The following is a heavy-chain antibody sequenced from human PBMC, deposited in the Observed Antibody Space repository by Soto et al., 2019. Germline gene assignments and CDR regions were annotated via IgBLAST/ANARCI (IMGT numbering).Heavy chain of an antibody. CDR2: IYSGGST. CDR3: ARVQPRDNWFDP. V-gene: IGHV3-53*01. CDR1: GFTVSSTY. J-gene: IGHJ5*02. Sequence: EVQLVESGGGLIQPGGSLRLSCAASGFTVSSTYMSWVRQAPGKGLEWVSVIYSGGSTYYADSVKGRFTISRDNSKNTLYLQMNSLRAEDTAVYYCARVQPRDNWFDPWGQGTLVTVSS.